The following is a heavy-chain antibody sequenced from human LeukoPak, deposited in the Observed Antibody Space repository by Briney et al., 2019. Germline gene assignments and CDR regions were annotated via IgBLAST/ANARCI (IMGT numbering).Heavy chain of an antibody. D-gene: IGHD2-15*01. V-gene: IGHV1-18*04. CDR2: ISYNSGGT. CDR1: KYTFTGYY. J-gene: IGHJ6*03. Sequence: ASVKVSCKASKYTFTGYYIHWVRQAPGQGLEWMGWISYNSGGTNYAQKLQGRVTMTTDTSTSTAYMELRSLRSDDTAVYYCARDSLGYCSGGSCYFSSYYYYYMDVWGKGTTVTVSS. CDR3: ARDSLGYCSGGSCYFSSYYYYYMDV.